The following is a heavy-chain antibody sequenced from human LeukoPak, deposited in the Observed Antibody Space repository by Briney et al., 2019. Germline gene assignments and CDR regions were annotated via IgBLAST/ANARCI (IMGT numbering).Heavy chain of an antibody. CDR1: GYTFTSYA. CDR2: INAGNGNT. Sequence: ASVKVSCKASGYTFTSYAMHWVRQAPGQRLEWMGWINAGNGNTKYSQEFQGRVTITRDTSASTAYMELSSLRSEDMAVYYCARLNGWHYAFDIWGQGTMVIVSS. CDR3: ARLNGWHYAFDI. V-gene: IGHV1-3*03. J-gene: IGHJ3*02. D-gene: IGHD6-19*01.